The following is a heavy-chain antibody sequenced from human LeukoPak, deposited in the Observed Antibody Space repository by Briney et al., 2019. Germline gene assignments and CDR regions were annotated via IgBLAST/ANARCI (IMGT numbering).Heavy chain of an antibody. CDR1: GFTFSSYA. Sequence: GGSLRLSCAASGFTFSSYAMSWVRQAPGKGLEWVSAISGSGGSTYYADSVKGRFTISRDNSKNTLYLQMNGLRAEDTAVYYCAKASAMIVVVSKHFDYWGQGTLVTVSS. CDR2: ISGSGGST. J-gene: IGHJ4*02. V-gene: IGHV3-23*01. CDR3: AKASAMIVVVSKHFDY. D-gene: IGHD3-22*01.